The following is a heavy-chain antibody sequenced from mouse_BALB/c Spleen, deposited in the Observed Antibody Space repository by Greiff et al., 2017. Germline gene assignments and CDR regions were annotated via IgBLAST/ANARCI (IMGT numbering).Heavy chain of an antibody. Sequence: EVQRVESGGGLVQPGGSRKLSCAASGFTFSSFGMHWVRQAPEKGLEWVAYISSGSSTIYYADTVKGRFTISRDNPKNTLFLQMTSLRSEDTAMYYCARSDTTVSYYAMDYWGQGTSVTVSS. CDR1: GFTFSSFG. D-gene: IGHD1-1*01. V-gene: IGHV5-17*02. CDR2: ISSGSSTI. J-gene: IGHJ4*01. CDR3: ARSDTTVSYYAMDY.